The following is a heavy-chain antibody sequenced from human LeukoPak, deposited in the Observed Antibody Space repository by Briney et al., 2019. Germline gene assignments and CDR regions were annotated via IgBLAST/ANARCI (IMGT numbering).Heavy chain of an antibody. V-gene: IGHV4-39*01. CDR2: IYYSGST. D-gene: IGHD7-27*01. Sequence: PSETLSLTCTVSGGSISSSSYYWGLIRQPPGKGLEWIGSIYYSGSTYYNPSLKGRVTISVDTSKNQFSLKLSSVTAADTAVYYCAAGDDYYYYYMDVWGKGTTVTVSS. J-gene: IGHJ6*03. CDR1: GGSISSSSYY. CDR3: AAGDDYYYYYMDV.